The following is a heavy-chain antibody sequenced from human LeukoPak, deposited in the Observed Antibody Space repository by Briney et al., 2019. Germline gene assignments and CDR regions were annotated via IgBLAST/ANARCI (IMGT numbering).Heavy chain of an antibody. D-gene: IGHD2-2*01. J-gene: IGHJ3*02. CDR1: GGTFSSYA. V-gene: IGHV1-69*06. CDR3: ARAPLGYCSSTSCPPRAFDI. CDR2: IIPIFGTA. Sequence: SVKVSCKASGGTFSSYAISWVRQAPGQGLEWMGGIIPIFGTANYAQKFQGRVTITADKSTSTAYMELRSLRSDDTAVYYCARAPLGYCSSTSCPPRAFDIWGQGTMVTVSS.